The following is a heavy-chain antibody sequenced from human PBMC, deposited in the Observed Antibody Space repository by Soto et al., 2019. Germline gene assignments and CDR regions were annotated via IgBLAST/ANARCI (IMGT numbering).Heavy chain of an antibody. D-gene: IGHD2-8*01. V-gene: IGHV1-18*01. CDR1: GYTFTSYG. CDR3: ARGGKYCTNGVCVLYGMDV. J-gene: IGHJ6*04. Sequence: QVQLVQSGAEVKKPGASVKVSCKASGYTFTSYGISWVRQAPGQGLEWMGWISAYNGNTNYAQKLQGRVTMTTDTSTSTAYMDASSLRSGDTSVYYCARGGKYCTNGVCVLYGMDVWGEGTTVTVTS. CDR2: ISAYNGNT.